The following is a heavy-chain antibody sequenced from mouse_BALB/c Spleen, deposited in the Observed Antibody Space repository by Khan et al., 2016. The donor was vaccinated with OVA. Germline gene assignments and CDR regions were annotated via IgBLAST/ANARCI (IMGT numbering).Heavy chain of an antibody. CDR3: ARGNYYGSTSWFGY. CDR2: ILPGSNST. J-gene: IGHJ3*01. CDR1: GYTFSSYW. V-gene: IGHV1-9*01. Sequence: QVQLKESGAELMKPGASVKISCKPTGYTFSSYWIEWVKQRPGHGLEWIGEILPGSNSTNYNERFQSKATITADTSSNTAYMQLSSLTSEDSAIYYCARGNYYGSTSWFGYWGQGTLVTVSA. D-gene: IGHD1-1*01.